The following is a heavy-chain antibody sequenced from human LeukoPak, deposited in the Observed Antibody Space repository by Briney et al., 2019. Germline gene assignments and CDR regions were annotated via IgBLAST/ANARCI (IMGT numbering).Heavy chain of an antibody. D-gene: IGHD2-21*02. CDR3: ARDSTSLACCGGDCYSGPYYMDV. CDR2: IRYDGSNK. CDR1: GFIFSSYG. V-gene: IGHV3-30*02. Sequence: GGSLRLSCAASGFIFSSYGMHWVRQAPGKGLEWAAFIRYDGSNKYYADSVKGRFTISRDNAKNSLYLQMNSLRAEDTAVYYCARDSTSLACCGGDCYSGPYYMDVWGKGTTVTISS. J-gene: IGHJ6*03.